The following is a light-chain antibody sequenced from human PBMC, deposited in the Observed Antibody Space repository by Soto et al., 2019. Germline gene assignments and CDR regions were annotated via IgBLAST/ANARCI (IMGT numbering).Light chain of an antibody. CDR3: SSYGGTNNVV. V-gene: IGLV2-8*01. Sequence: QSVLTQPPSASGSPGQSVTISCTGTSSAVGGYKYVSWYQHHPGKAPKVVIYEVTKRPSGVPDRFSGSQSGNTASLTVSGLQAEDEADYYCSSYGGTNNVVFGGGTKLTVL. CDR2: EVT. CDR1: SSAVGGYKY. J-gene: IGLJ2*01.